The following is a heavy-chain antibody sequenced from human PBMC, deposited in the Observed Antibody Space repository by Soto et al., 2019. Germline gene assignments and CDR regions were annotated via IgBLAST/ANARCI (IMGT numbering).Heavy chain of an antibody. V-gene: IGHV1-18*01. D-gene: IGHD2-8*01. Sequence: ASVKVSCKASGYTFTSYGISWVRQAPGQGLEWMGWISAYNGNTNYAQKLQGRVTMTTDTSTSTAYMELRSLRSDDTAVYYCAHSLIVTTGYYYGMDVWGQGTKVTDSS. CDR2: ISAYNGNT. CDR3: AHSLIVTTGYYYGMDV. J-gene: IGHJ6*02. CDR1: GYTFTSYG.